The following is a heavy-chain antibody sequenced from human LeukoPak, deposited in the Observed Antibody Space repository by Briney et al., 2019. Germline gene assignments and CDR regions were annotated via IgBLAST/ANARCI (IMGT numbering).Heavy chain of an antibody. CDR2: ISPSGCST. V-gene: IGHV1-46*01. Sequence: GASVKVSCKAFGYTFTSNYMHWVRQAPGQGPEWMGVISPSGCSTTYAQKFPGRVTLTRDMSTSTDYLELSSLRSEDTAVYYCAREGSMVRGVGIFGFDYWGQGTLVTVSS. D-gene: IGHD3-10*01. J-gene: IGHJ4*02. CDR3: AREGSMVRGVGIFGFDY. CDR1: GYTFTSNY.